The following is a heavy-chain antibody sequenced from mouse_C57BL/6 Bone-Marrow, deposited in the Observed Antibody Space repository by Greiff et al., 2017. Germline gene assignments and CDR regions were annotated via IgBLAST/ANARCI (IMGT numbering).Heavy chain of an antibody. CDR1: GYTFTSYG. CDR2: IYPRSGNT. J-gene: IGHJ4*01. V-gene: IGHV1-81*01. Sequence: QVQLKESGAELARPGASVKLSCKASGYTFTSYGISWVKQRTGQGLEWIGEIYPRSGNTYYNEKFKGKATLTADKSSSTAYMELRSLTSEDSAVYFCARGRLLLRIYAMDYWGQGTSVTVSS. CDR3: ARGRLLLRIYAMDY. D-gene: IGHD1-1*01.